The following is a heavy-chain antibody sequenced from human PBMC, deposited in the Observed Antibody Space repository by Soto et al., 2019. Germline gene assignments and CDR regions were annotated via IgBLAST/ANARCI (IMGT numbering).Heavy chain of an antibody. CDR1: GFTFSSYA. CDR2: ISGSGGST. D-gene: IGHD5-18*01. CDR3: AKAQDWGYSYGYYFDY. Sequence: PGGSLRLSCAASGFTFSSYAMSWVRQAPGRGLEWVSAISGSGGSTYYADSVKGRFTISRYNSKNTLYLQMNRLRAEGTAVYYCAKAQDWGYSYGYYFDYWGQGTLVTVSS. V-gene: IGHV3-23*01. J-gene: IGHJ4*02.